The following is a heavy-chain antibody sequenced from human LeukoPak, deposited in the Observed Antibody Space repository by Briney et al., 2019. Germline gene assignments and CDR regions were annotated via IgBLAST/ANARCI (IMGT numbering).Heavy chain of an antibody. CDR1: GYTFDDYA. CDR2: ISWNSGSI. D-gene: IGHD5-18*01. Sequence: GGSLRLSCKASGYTFDDYAMHWVRQAPGKGLEWVSAISWNSGSIGYADSVKGRFTISRDNGKNSLYLQMNSLRTEDTALYYCAKGHTYGLGESYLDFWGQGTLVSVSS. CDR3: AKGHTYGLGESYLDF. V-gene: IGHV3-9*01. J-gene: IGHJ4*02.